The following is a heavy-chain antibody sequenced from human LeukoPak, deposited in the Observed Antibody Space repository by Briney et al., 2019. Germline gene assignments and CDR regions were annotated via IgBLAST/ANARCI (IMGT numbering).Heavy chain of an antibody. V-gene: IGHV1-69*02. CDR1: GGAFSSYT. J-gene: IGHJ3*02. CDR2: IIPILGIA. Sequence: ASVKVSCKASGGAFSSYTISWVRHAPGQGLEWMGRIIPILGIANYAQKFQGRVTITADKSTSTAYMELSSLRSEDTAVYYCVVVVPAAPVHDAFDIWGQGTMVTVSS. CDR3: VVVVPAAPVHDAFDI. D-gene: IGHD2-2*01.